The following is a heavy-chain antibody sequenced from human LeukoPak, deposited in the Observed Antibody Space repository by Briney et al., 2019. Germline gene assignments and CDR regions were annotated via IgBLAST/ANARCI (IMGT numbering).Heavy chain of an antibody. Sequence: GESLKISCKGSGYTFTSYWIGWVRQMPGKGLEWMGIIYPSDSDTRYSPSFQGQVTISADKSISTAYLQWSSLKASDTAMYYCARHPESFSSWPLDYWGQGTLVTVSS. CDR1: GYTFTSYW. J-gene: IGHJ4*02. D-gene: IGHD6-13*01. CDR2: IYPSDSDT. CDR3: ARHPESFSSWPLDY. V-gene: IGHV5-51*01.